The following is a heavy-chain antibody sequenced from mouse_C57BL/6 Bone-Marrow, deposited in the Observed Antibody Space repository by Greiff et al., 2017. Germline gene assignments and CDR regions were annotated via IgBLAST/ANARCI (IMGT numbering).Heavy chain of an antibody. CDR1: GFTFSDYY. V-gene: IGHV5-16*01. D-gene: IGHD2-3*01. Sequence: EVKLMESEGGLVQPGSSMKLSCTASGFTFSDYYMAWVHQVPGKGLEWVANINYDGGSTYYLDSLKSRFIISRDNAKNILYLQMSSLKSEDTATYYCARVYEEDAMDYWGQGTSVTVSS. CDR2: INYDGGST. CDR3: ARVYEEDAMDY. J-gene: IGHJ4*01.